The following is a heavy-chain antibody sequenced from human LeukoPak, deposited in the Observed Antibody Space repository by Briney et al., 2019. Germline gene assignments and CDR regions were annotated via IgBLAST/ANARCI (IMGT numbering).Heavy chain of an antibody. J-gene: IGHJ4*02. CDR3: ARAGRRLLFLDS. D-gene: IGHD6-6*01. V-gene: IGHV3-48*04. CDR1: GFPFSNYW. CDR2: ISGSGSTI. Sequence: GGSLRLSCAASGFPFSNYWMTWVRQAPGKGLEWVSYISGSGSTIYYGDSVKGRFTISRDDAKKSVYLQMNSLRAEDTAVYYCARAGRRLLFLDSWGLGTLVTVSS.